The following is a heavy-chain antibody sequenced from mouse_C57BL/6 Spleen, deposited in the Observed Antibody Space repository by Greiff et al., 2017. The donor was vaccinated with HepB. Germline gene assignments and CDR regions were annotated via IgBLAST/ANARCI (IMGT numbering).Heavy chain of an antibody. V-gene: IGHV5-17*01. D-gene: IGHD1-1*01. CDR3: AREAHYYGSSAWFAY. CDR1: GFTFSDYG. Sequence: DVMLVESGGGLVKPGGSLKLSCAASGFTFSDYGMHWVRQAPEKGLEWVAYISSGSSTIYYADTVKGRFTISRDNAKNTLFLQMTSLRSEDTAMYYCAREAHYYGSSAWFAYWGQGTLVTVSA. J-gene: IGHJ3*01. CDR2: ISSGSSTI.